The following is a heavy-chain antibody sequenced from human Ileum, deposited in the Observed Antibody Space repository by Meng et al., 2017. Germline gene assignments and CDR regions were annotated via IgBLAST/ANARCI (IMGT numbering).Heavy chain of an antibody. D-gene: IGHD4-17*01. Sequence: GGSLRLSCAASGFVFSNYWMYWVRQAPGKGPVWVSRSSSDGTRKYYADSVKGRFTISRDNAKNTLYLEMNSLRVEDTAVYYCAKGGTTVIDHWGQGTLVTVSS. CDR3: AKGGTTVIDH. CDR2: SSSDGTRK. V-gene: IGHV3-74*01. J-gene: IGHJ4*02. CDR1: GFVFSNYW.